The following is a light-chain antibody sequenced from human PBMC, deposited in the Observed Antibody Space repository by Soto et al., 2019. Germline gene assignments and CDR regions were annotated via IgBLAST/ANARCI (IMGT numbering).Light chain of an antibody. CDR2: GNS. J-gene: IGLJ2*01. CDR3: QSYDSSLSGSGVV. V-gene: IGLV1-40*01. Sequence: QSVLTQPPSVSGAPGQRVTISCTGSSSNIGAGYDVHWYQQLPGTAPKLLIYGNSNRPSGVPDRFSGSKSGTSASLAITGIQGEDDADDDCQSYDSSLSGSGVVFGGGTKLTVL. CDR1: SSNIGAGYD.